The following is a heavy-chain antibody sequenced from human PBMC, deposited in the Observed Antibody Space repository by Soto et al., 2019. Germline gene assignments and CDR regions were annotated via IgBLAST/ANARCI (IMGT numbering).Heavy chain of an antibody. CDR2: FDPEDGET. J-gene: IGHJ5*02. V-gene: IGHV1-24*01. D-gene: IGHD6-13*01. CDR3: ATSGGYESWFDP. Sequence: QVQLVQSGAEVKKPGASVKVSCKVSGYTLTELSMHWVRQAPGKGLEWMGGFDPEDGETIYAQKFQGRGTMTEDTSTDTAYMELGSLRSEDTAVYYCATSGGYESWFDPWGQGTLVTVSS. CDR1: GYTLTELS.